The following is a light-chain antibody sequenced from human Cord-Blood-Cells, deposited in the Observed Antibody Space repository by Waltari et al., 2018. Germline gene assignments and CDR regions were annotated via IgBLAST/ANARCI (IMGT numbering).Light chain of an antibody. CDR1: SSDVGGYNY. J-gene: IGLJ2*01. V-gene: IGLV2-8*01. Sequence: QSALTQPPSASGSPGQSVTISCTGTSSDVGGYNYVPWYQQHPVKAPKLMFYEVSKRPSGVPDRFSVSKSGNTASLTVSGLQAEDEADYYCSSYAGSNNLVFGGGTKLTVL. CDR2: EVS. CDR3: SSYAGSNNLV.